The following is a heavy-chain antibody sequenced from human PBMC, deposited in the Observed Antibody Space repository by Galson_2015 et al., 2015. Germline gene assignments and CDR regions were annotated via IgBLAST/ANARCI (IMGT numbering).Heavy chain of an antibody. CDR1: GFTFTSSA. CDR2: IVVGSGNT. V-gene: IGHV1-58*01. J-gene: IGHJ4*02. D-gene: IGHD1-26*01. Sequence: SVKVSCKASGFTFTSSAVQWVRQARGQRLEWIGWIVVGSGNTNYAQKFQERVTITRDMSTSTAYMELSSLRSEDTAVYYCAALSPRGWELLDGDHFDYWGQGTLVTVSS. CDR3: AALSPRGWELLDGDHFDY.